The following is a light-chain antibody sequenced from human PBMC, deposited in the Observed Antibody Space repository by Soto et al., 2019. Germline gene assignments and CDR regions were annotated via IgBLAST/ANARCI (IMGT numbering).Light chain of an antibody. CDR2: DAS. CDR1: QSVSSY. V-gene: IGKV3-11*01. Sequence: EIVLTQSPATLSLSPGERATLSCRASQSVSSYLAWYQQKPGRAPRLLIHDASNRASGIPARFSGRGSGTDFTLTISSLEPADFAVYYCQQRSTSITFGQGTRLEIK. J-gene: IGKJ5*01. CDR3: QQRSTSIT.